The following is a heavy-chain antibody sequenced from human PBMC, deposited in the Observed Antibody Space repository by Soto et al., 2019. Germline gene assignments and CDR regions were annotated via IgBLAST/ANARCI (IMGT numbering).Heavy chain of an antibody. CDR2: IYYSGST. V-gene: IGHV4-59*01. D-gene: IGHD6-13*01. Sequence: QVQLQESGPGLVKPSETLSLTCTVSGGSISSYYWSWIRQPPGKGLEWIGYIYYSGSTNYNPSLKSRVTISVDTSKNQFSLKLSSVTAADTAVYYCARSPRIAAAGYYFDYWGQGTLVTVSS. CDR3: ARSPRIAAAGYYFDY. J-gene: IGHJ4*02. CDR1: GGSISSYY.